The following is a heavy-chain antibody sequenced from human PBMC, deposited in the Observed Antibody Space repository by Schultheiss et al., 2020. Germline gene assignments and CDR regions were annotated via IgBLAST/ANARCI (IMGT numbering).Heavy chain of an antibody. Sequence: SGPTLVKPTQTLTLTCTFSGFSLSTSGVGVGWIRQPPGKALEWLSLIYWNDDDDKRYSTSLKTRLTISKDTSKNQVVLTMTNMDPVETATYYCARIRLGKPYSSGWYQPYYYYYGMDVWGQGTTVTVAS. CDR3: ARIRLGKPYSSGWYQPYYYYYGMDV. CDR2: IYWNDDDDK. J-gene: IGHJ6*02. V-gene: IGHV2-5*01. CDR1: GFSLSTSGVG. D-gene: IGHD6-19*01.